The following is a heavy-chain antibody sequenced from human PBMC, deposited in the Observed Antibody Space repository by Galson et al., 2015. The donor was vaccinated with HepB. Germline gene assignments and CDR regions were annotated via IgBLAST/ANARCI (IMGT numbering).Heavy chain of an antibody. Sequence: SLRLSCAASGFTFSSYGMHWVRQAPGKGLEWVAVIWYDGSNKYYADSVKGRFTISRDNSKNTLYLQMNSLRAEDTAVYYCARGDSYGYWYYYGMDVWGQGTTVTVSS. D-gene: IGHD5-18*01. CDR3: ARGDSYGYWYYYGMDV. J-gene: IGHJ6*02. CDR2: IWYDGSNK. CDR1: GFTFSSYG. V-gene: IGHV3-33*01.